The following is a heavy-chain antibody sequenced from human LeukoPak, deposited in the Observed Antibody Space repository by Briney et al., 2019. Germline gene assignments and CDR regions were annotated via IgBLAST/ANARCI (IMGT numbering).Heavy chain of an antibody. CDR2: IYYSGST. V-gene: IGHV4-39*07. CDR1: GGSISSSSYY. J-gene: IGHJ6*03. D-gene: IGHD6-13*01. CDR3: ARVIAAAGRYYYYYMDV. Sequence: SETLSLTCTVSGGSISSSSYYWGWIRQPPGKGLEWIGSIYYSGSTYYNPSLKSRVTISVDTSKNQFSLKLSSVTAADTAVYYCARVIAAAGRYYYYYMDVWGKGTTVTDSS.